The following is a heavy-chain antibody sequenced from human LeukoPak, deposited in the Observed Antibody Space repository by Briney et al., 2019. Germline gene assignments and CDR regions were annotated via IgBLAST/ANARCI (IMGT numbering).Heavy chain of an antibody. V-gene: IGHV1-18*01. D-gene: IGHD2-15*01. Sequence: GASVKVSCKASGYTFTSYGISWVRQAPGQGLEWMGWISAYNGNTNYAQKFQGRVTITADESTSTAYMELSSLRSEDTAVYYCARDVRCSGGSCYPKTEYYYYGMDVWGQGTTVTVSS. CDR3: ARDVRCSGGSCYPKTEYYYYGMDV. CDR1: GYTFTSYG. CDR2: ISAYNGNT. J-gene: IGHJ6*02.